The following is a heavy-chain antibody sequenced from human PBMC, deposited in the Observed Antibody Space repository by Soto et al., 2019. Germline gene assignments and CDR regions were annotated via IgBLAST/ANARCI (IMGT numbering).Heavy chain of an antibody. CDR3: TTHQRYFINVAATTDFYT. Sequence: GGSLRLSCAASGLSFTYAWMSWVRQAPGKGLEWVGRIKSKNDGGTTDNAASVEGRFTVSRDDSKNTLYLQMNSLKTEDTAVYKCTTHQRYFINVAATTDFYTRGQ. J-gene: IGHJ3*01. CDR2: IKSKNDGGTT. CDR1: GLSFTYAW. V-gene: IGHV3-15*01. D-gene: IGHD2-8*01.